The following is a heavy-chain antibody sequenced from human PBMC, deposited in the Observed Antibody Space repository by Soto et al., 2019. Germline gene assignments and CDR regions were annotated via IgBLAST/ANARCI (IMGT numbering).Heavy chain of an antibody. D-gene: IGHD5-12*01. CDR2: IVVGSGNT. J-gene: IGHJ4*02. CDR3: AVGRDGYNDYFDY. Sequence: SVKVSYKASGFTFTSSAVQWVRQARGQRLEWIGWIVVGSGNTNYAQKFQERVTITRDMSTSTAYMELSSLRSEDTAVYYCAVGRDGYNDYFDYWGQGTLVTVPQ. V-gene: IGHV1-58*01. CDR1: GFTFTSSA.